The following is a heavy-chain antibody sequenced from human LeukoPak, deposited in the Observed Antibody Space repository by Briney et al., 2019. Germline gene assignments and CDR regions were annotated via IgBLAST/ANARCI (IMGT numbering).Heavy chain of an antibody. J-gene: IGHJ4*02. CDR2: ISGYNGNT. Sequence: ASVKVSCKASGYTFTSYGISWVRQAPGQGLEWMGWISGYNGNTNHAQKFQGRLTMTTDTSTSTAYMELKSLRSDDTAGYYCARDPTNTSGYYAYFDYWGQGTLVTVSS. CDR1: GYTFTSYG. V-gene: IGHV1-18*01. CDR3: ARDPTNTSGYYAYFDY. D-gene: IGHD5-12*01.